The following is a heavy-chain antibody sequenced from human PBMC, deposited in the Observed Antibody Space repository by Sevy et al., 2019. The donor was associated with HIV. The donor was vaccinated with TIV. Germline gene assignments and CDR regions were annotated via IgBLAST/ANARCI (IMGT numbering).Heavy chain of an antibody. Sequence: GGSLRLSCAASRFTFSSYGMHWVRQAPGKGLEWVAVIWYDGSNKYYSDSVKGRFTISRDNSKNTLYLQMNSLRAEDTAVYYCARGGGVVVTAMEGWFDPWGQGTLVTVSS. CDR1: RFTFSSYG. J-gene: IGHJ5*02. V-gene: IGHV3-33*01. D-gene: IGHD2-21*02. CDR2: IWYDGSNK. CDR3: ARGGGVVVTAMEGWFDP.